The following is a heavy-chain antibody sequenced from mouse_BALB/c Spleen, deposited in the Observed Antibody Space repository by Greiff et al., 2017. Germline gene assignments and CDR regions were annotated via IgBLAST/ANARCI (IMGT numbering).Heavy chain of an antibody. Sequence: VQLQQSGAELVRPGVSVKISCKGSGYTFTDYAMHWVKQSHAKSLEWIGVISTYYGDASYNQKFKGKATMTVDKSSSTAYMELARLTSEDSAIYYCARDTTVRYAMDYWGQGTSVTVSS. CDR1: GYTFTDYA. D-gene: IGHD1-1*01. V-gene: IGHV1S137*01. J-gene: IGHJ4*01. CDR2: ISTYYGDA. CDR3: ARDTTVRYAMDY.